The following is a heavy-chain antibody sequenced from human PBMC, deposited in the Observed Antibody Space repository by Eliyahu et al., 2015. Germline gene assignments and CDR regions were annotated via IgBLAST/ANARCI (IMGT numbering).Heavy chain of an antibody. J-gene: IGHJ6*02. CDR3: AKYCSGGSCYFGPNYGMDV. CDR1: GVSVSSNY. CDR2: IYSGGTX. Sequence: EVQLVESGGGLIQPGGSLRLSCAASGVSVSSNYMSWVRQAPGKGLEWVSVIYSGGTXXYADSVRGRFTISRDSSKNTLYLQMNSLRVDDTAVYYCAKYCSGGSCYFGPNYGMDVWGQGTTVTVSS. V-gene: IGHV3-53*01. D-gene: IGHD2-15*01.